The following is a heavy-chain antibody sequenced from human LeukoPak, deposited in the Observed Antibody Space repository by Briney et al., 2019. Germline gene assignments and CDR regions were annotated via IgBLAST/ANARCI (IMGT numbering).Heavy chain of an antibody. J-gene: IGHJ5*02. CDR1: GFTFRIHA. D-gene: IGHD4-17*01. Sequence: GGSLRLSCAASGFTFRIHAMSWVRQAPEKGLEWVSAISGSGGSTYYADSVKGRFTISRGNSKNTLYLQMNNLRAEDTAVYYCAKDDYGADPGGQGTLVTVSS. V-gene: IGHV3-23*01. CDR2: ISGSGGST. CDR3: AKDDYGADP.